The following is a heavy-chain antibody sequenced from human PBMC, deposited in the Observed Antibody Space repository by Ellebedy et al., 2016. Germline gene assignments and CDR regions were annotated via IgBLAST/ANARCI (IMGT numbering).Heavy chain of an antibody. CDR2: ISGTGGNT. CDR3: AKDLTGYSTSDY. CDR1: GFTVSSNY. D-gene: IGHD6-6*01. V-gene: IGHV3-23*01. J-gene: IGHJ4*02. Sequence: GESLKISCAASGFTVSSNYMSWVRQAPGKGLEWVSAISGTGGNTYYADSVKGRFTISRDNSKNTLYLQMNSLRAEDTAVYYCAKDLTGYSTSDYWGQGTLVTVSS.